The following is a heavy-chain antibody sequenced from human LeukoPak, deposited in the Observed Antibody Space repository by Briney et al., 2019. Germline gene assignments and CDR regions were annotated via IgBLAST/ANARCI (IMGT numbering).Heavy chain of an antibody. CDR2: IYYSGST. V-gene: IGHV4-59*01. CDR1: GGSISSYY. J-gene: IGHJ4*02. CDR3: AGSYYNGYIDY. D-gene: IGHD3-10*01. Sequence: SETLSLTCTVSGGSISSYYWSWIRQPPGKGLEWIGYIYYSGSTNYNPSLKSRVTISVDTSKNQFSLKLSSVTAADTAVYYCAGSYYNGYIDYWGQGTLVTVSS.